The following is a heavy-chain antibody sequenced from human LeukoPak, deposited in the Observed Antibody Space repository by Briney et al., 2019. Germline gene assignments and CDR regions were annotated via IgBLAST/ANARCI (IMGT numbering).Heavy chain of an antibody. V-gene: IGHV3-20*04. Sequence: GGSLTLSCTASGLTYSNFAMRWVRQAPAKGLAWVSSINWNGGNTAYADSVKGRFTISRDTAKDSLYLQLNSLRAEDTALYYCARDRGWLQYIDYWGQGTLGTVSS. CDR3: ARDRGWLQYIDY. D-gene: IGHD5-24*01. J-gene: IGHJ4*02. CDR1: GLTYSNFA. CDR2: INWNGGNT.